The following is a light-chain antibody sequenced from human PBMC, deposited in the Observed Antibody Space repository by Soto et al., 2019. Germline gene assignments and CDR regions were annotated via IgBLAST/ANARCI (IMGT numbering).Light chain of an antibody. CDR1: SSNIGNNY. V-gene: IGLV1-51*01. CDR3: GTWDSSLSAVV. CDR2: DNN. J-gene: IGLJ2*01. Sequence: QSVLTQPPSVSAAPGQKVTISYSGSSSNIGNNYVSWYQQFPGTAPKLLIYDNNKRPSGIPDRFSGSKSGTSATLDITGLQTGDEADYYCGTWDSSLSAVVFGGGTKVTVL.